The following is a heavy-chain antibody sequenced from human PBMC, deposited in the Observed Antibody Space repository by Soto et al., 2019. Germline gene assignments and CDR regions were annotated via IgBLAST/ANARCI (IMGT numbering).Heavy chain of an antibody. Sequence: ASVKLSCKAAGYTXTSYGISWGRQDHGQGLEWMGWISAYNGNTNYAQKLQGRVTMTTDTSTSTAYMELRSLRSDDTAVYYCARNIAAAGTGVWFDPWGQGTLVTVSS. J-gene: IGHJ5*02. D-gene: IGHD6-13*01. CDR1: GYTXTSYG. CDR2: ISAYNGNT. CDR3: ARNIAAAGTGVWFDP. V-gene: IGHV1-18*01.